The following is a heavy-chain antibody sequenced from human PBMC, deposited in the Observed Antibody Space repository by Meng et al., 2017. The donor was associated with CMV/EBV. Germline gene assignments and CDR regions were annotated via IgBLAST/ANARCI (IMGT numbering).Heavy chain of an antibody. D-gene: IGHD1-26*01. Sequence: ASVKVSCKASGYTFTSYAMHWVRQAPGQRLEWMGWSNAGNGNTKYSQEFQGRVTMTTDTSTSTVYMELSSLRSEDTAVYYCARESGSYSYLVDYWGQGTLVTVS. CDR2: SNAGNGNT. J-gene: IGHJ4*02. CDR3: ARESGSYSYLVDY. V-gene: IGHV1-3*02. CDR1: GYTFTSYA.